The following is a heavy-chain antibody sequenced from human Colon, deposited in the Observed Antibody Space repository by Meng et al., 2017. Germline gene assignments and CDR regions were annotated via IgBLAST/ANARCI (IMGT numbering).Heavy chain of an antibody. V-gene: IGHV1-18*01. CDR1: GYTFTSYG. CDR3: ARDSYYGSGSYSVLYYYYSMDV. D-gene: IGHD3-10*01. J-gene: IGHJ6*02. CDR2: ISAYNGNT. Sequence: ASVNVPCKASGYTFTSYGISWVRQAPGQGLEWMGWISAYNGNTNYAQKLQGRVTMTTDTSTSTADMELRSLRSDDTAVYYCARDSYYGSGSYSVLYYYYSMDVWGQGTTVTVSS.